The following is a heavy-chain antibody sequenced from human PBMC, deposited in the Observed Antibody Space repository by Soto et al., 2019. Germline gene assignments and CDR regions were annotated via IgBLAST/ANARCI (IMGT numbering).Heavy chain of an antibody. CDR3: ARGGRAAAVHF. J-gene: IGHJ4*02. CDR2: IIHTGST. D-gene: IGHD6-13*01. Sequence: HVQLQRWGAVLLKPSETLSLTCAVYGGSFSGYYWSWIRQPPGKGLEWIGEIIHTGSTNYNPSLKSRVTISVDTSKTQFSLRLTSVTAADTAVYYCARGGRAAAVHFWGQGTLVTVSS. CDR1: GGSFSGYY. V-gene: IGHV4-34*01.